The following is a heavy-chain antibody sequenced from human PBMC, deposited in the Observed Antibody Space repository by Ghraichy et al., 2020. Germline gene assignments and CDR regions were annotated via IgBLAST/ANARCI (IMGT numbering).Heavy chain of an antibody. J-gene: IGHJ4*02. CDR1: GFSFSNYD. CDR3: ARDPGGYSISSARRRPLYYFDY. Sequence: GGSLRLSCAASGFSFSNYDMNWVRQAPGKGLEWVSSISSSSSYIYYTDSVKGRFTISRDNAKNSLYLQMNSLRAEDTAVYYCARDPGGYSISSARRRPLYYFDYWGQGTLVTVSS. CDR2: ISSSSSYI. D-gene: IGHD6-13*01. V-gene: IGHV3-21*01.